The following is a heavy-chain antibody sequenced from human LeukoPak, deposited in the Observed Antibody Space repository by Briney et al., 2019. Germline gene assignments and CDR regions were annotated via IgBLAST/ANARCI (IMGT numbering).Heavy chain of an antibody. CDR1: GGSISSSSYY. CDR3: ARTFGSSWYAYYYYYMDV. J-gene: IGHJ6*03. V-gene: IGHV4-39*01. D-gene: IGHD6-13*01. Sequence: SETLSLTCTVSGGSISSSSYYWGWIRQPPGKGLEWIGSIYYSGSTYYNPSLKSRVTISVDTSKNQFSLKLSSVTAADTVVYYCARTFGSSWYAYYYYYMDVWGKGTTVTISS. CDR2: IYYSGST.